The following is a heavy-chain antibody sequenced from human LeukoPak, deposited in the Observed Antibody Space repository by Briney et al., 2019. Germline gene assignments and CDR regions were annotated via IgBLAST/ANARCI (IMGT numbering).Heavy chain of an antibody. CDR2: IMPMFGAP. CDR3: ARDRRHSSSRQVWFDP. CDR1: GGSFSTYT. V-gene: IGHV1-69*05. J-gene: IGHJ5*02. D-gene: IGHD6-13*01. Sequence: GASVKVSCKASGGSFSTYTITWVRQAPGQGLEWMGGIMPMFGAPSYAQKFQGRVTVTTDESTSTAYMEMRSLRSDDTAVYYCARDRRHSSSRQVWFDPWGQGTLVTVSS.